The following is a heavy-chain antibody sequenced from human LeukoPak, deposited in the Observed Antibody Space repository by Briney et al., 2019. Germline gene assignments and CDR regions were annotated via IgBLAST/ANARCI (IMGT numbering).Heavy chain of an antibody. CDR1: GFTFNRYN. Sequence: GGSLRLSCAASGFTFNRYNMNWVRRAPGKGLEWVSSISTSSSYIYYADSVRGRFTISRDNAKNSLYLQMNSLRAEDTAVYYCARGDDDYYYYYMDVWGKGTTVTISS. CDR3: ARGDDDYYYYYMDV. J-gene: IGHJ6*03. V-gene: IGHV3-21*01. CDR2: ISTSSSYI. D-gene: IGHD1-1*01.